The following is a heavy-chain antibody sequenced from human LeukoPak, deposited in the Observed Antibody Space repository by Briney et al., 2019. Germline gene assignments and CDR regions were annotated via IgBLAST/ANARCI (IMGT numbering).Heavy chain of an antibody. J-gene: IGHJ4*02. CDR1: GGSFSGYY. D-gene: IGHD4-11*01. V-gene: IGHV4-34*01. Sequence: PSETLSLTCAVYGGSFSGYYWSWIRQPPGKGLEWIGEINHSGSTNYNPSLKSRVTISVDTSKNQFSLKLSSVTAADTAVYYCARDWGYGYSDQWGQGTLVTVSS. CDR3: ARDWGYGYSDQ. CDR2: INHSGST.